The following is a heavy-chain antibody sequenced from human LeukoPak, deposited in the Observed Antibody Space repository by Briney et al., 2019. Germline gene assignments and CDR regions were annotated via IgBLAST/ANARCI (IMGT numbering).Heavy chain of an antibody. CDR3: TRALGATRNDLDT. D-gene: IGHD2-15*01. Sequence: PGGSLRLSCVASEFTLSSSWMHWVRHAPGKGRVWVSRINSDSRSTNYADAVKGRFTISRDNAKNTLYLQMNSLTAEDTAVYYCTRALGATRNDLDTWGQGTMVTVSS. J-gene: IGHJ3*02. V-gene: IGHV3-74*01. CDR1: EFTLSSSW. CDR2: INSDSRST.